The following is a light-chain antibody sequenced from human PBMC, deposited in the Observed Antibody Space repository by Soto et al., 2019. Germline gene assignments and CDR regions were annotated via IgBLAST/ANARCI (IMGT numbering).Light chain of an antibody. J-gene: IGLJ3*02. CDR3: SSYTSSSTLV. Sequence: QSVLTQPASGSGSPGQWITICCTGTSSDVGGYNYVSWYQQHPGKAPKLMIYEVSNRPSGVSNRFSGSKSGNTASLTISGLQAEDEADYYCSSYTSSSTLVFGGGTKLTVL. CDR1: SSDVGGYNY. CDR2: EVS. V-gene: IGLV2-14*01.